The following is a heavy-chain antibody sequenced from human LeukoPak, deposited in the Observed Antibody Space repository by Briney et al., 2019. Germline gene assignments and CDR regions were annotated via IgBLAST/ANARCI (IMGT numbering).Heavy chain of an antibody. CDR3: ARVRRETKRSLGRTTEYSYYYNMDV. J-gene: IGHJ6*03. CDR2: IYSDNT. V-gene: IGHV3-53*01. CDR1: GFTVSSNS. D-gene: IGHD1/OR15-1a*01. Sequence: GGSLRLSCTVSGFTVSSNSMSWVRQAPGKGLEWVSFIYSDNTHYSDSVKGRFTISRDNAKNSLYLQMNSLRAEDTAVYYCARVRRETKRSLGRTTEYSYYYNMDVWGKGTTVTVSS.